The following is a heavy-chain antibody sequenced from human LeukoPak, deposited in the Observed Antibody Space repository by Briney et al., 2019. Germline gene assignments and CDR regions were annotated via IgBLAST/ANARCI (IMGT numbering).Heavy chain of an antibody. CDR2: IYSGGGT. Sequence: GGSLSLSCAPSGFISSNNYMSWVGQAPGKGLEWVSVIYSGGGTFYSDSVKGRFTISRDYSKNTLYLQMNSLRADDTAVYYCARDSNGPAFWGQGTLVTVSS. D-gene: IGHD6-19*01. CDR3: ARDSNGPAF. V-gene: IGHV3-53*01. CDR1: GFISSNNY. J-gene: IGHJ4*02.